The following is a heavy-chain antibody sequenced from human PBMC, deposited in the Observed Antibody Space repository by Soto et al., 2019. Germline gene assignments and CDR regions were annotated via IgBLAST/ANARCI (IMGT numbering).Heavy chain of an antibody. D-gene: IGHD3-16*01. V-gene: IGHV3-30-3*01. CDR1: GFTLSSYI. CDR2: LSYDGSNK. J-gene: IGHJ1*01. CDR3: ASVSATPETRGKYFQH. Sequence: GGSLRLSCAASGFTLSSYILHWVRQAPGKGLEWVAGLSYDGSNKYYADSVKGRCTISRDNSKNTLNLQMNSLRAEDTAVYYCASVSATPETRGKYFQHWGQGTLVTVSS.